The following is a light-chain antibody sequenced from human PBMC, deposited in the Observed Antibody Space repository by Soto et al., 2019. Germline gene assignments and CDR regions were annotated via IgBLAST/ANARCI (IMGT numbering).Light chain of an antibody. CDR3: QQYNVYSWT. CDR2: EAS. CDR1: QNINSW. V-gene: IGKV1-5*03. J-gene: IGKJ1*01. Sequence: DLHMTQSPSTLSSSLGDSVTITCRASQNINSWLAWYQQKPGKAPKLLIYEASSLEKGVPARFGGSGSGTEFTLTISSLQPDDFATYYCQQYNVYSWTVGQGTKWIS.